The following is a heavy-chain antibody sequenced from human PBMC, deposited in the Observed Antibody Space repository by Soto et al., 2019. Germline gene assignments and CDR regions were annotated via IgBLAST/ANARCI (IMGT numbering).Heavy chain of an antibody. V-gene: IGHV4-34*01. CDR1: GGSFSGYY. D-gene: IGHD2-8*02. Sequence: QVQLQQWGAGLLKPSETLSLTCAVYGGSFSGYYWTWIRQPPGTGLEWIGEINHSGSTNSNPSLKSRVTRSVDTSKNQFSLKLTSVTAADTAVYYCARDNITGLFDYWVQGTLVTVSS. CDR2: INHSGST. J-gene: IGHJ4*02. CDR3: ARDNITGLFDY.